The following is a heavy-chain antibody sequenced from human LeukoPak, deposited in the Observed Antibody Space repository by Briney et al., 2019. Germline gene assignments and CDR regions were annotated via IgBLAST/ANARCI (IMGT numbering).Heavy chain of an antibody. CDR3: ARGRRGKYSPYFYYHMDV. CDR2: THYSGST. D-gene: IGHD1-26*01. Sequence: PSETLSLTCNVSGDSVSTGLHYYSWIRQHPGEGLEWIGRTHYSGSTHYKSSLRSRLIISLDTSKNQVSLKLTSVTAADTAVYYCARGRRGKYSPYFYYHMDVWGTGTPVTVSS. CDR1: GDSVSTGLHY. J-gene: IGHJ6*03. V-gene: IGHV4-31*03.